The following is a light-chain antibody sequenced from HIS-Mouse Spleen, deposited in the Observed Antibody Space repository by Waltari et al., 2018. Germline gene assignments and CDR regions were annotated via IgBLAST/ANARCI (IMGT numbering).Light chain of an antibody. CDR2: EDS. Sequence: SYELTQPPSVSVSPGQTARITCSGDALPKKYAYWYQQKSGQAPVRVIYEDSKRPFGIPGRFSGSSSGTMATLTISGAQVEDEADYYCYSTDSSGNHRVFGGGTKLTVL. V-gene: IGLV3-10*01. CDR3: YSTDSSGNHRV. CDR1: ALPKKY. J-gene: IGLJ2*01.